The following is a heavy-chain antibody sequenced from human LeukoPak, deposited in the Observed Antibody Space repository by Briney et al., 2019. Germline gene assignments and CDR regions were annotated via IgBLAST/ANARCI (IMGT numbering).Heavy chain of an antibody. V-gene: IGHV4-4*07. D-gene: IGHD5-18*01. J-gene: IGHJ6*02. CDR3: ARDSSSSYGSGYYYYYGMDV. CDR2: IYTSGST. CDR1: GGSISSYY. Sequence: SETLSLTCTVSGGSISSYYWSWIRQPAGKGLEWIGRIYTSGSTNYNPSLKSRVTMSVDTSKNQFSLKLSSVTAADTAVYYCARDSSSSYGSGYYYYYGMDVWGQGTTVTVSS.